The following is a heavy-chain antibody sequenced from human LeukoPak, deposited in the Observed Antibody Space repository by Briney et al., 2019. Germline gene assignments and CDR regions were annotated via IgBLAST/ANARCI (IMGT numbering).Heavy chain of an antibody. Sequence: EASVKVSCKASGYTFTSYDINWVRQATGQGLEWMGWMNPNSGNTGYAQKFQGRVTMTRNTSISTAYTELSSLRSEDTAVYYCARTTHQSYYDFWSGQGGFDYWGQGTLVTVSS. J-gene: IGHJ4*02. CDR3: ARTTHQSYYDFWSGQGGFDY. V-gene: IGHV1-8*01. D-gene: IGHD3-3*01. CDR2: MNPNSGNT. CDR1: GYTFTSYD.